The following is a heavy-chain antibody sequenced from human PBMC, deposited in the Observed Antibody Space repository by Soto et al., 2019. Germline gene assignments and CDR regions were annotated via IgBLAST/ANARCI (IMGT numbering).Heavy chain of an antibody. CDR3: ARDPLWGTAMVLWYFDL. Sequence: SETLSLTSAVYGGSFSGYYWSWIRQPPGKGLELIGEINHSGSTNYNPSLKSRVTISVDTSKNQFSLKLSSVTAADTAVYYCARDPLWGTAMVLWYFDLWGRGTLVTVSS. J-gene: IGHJ2*01. V-gene: IGHV4-34*01. D-gene: IGHD5-18*01. CDR2: INHSGST. CDR1: GGSFSGYY.